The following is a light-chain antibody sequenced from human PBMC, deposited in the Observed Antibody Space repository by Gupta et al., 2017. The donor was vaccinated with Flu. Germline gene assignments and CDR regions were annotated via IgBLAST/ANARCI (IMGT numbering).Light chain of an antibody. V-gene: IGKV3-11*01. CDR2: DAS. J-gene: IGKJ1*01. Sequence: EIVLTQSPATLSLSPGERATLSCRASQSVSSYLAWYQQKPGQAPRLLIYDASNRATGIPARWSGSGCGTEVTLTISSRVPEDFAVYYCQQRSNWPRTFGQGTRVEIK. CDR1: QSVSSY. CDR3: QQRSNWPRT.